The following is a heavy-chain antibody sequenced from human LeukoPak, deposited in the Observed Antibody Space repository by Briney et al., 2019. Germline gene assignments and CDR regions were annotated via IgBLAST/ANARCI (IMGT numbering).Heavy chain of an antibody. Sequence: GGSLRLSCAASGFTFSSYSMNWVRQAPGKGLEWVSSISSGSTYIYSADSVKGRFTISRDNAKNSLYLQMNSLSPDDTDVYYCARRVASANDASDIWGQGTMVTVSS. V-gene: IGHV3-21*06. CDR2: ISSGSTYI. CDR3: ARRVASANDASDI. D-gene: IGHD6-13*01. CDR1: GFTFSSYS. J-gene: IGHJ3*02.